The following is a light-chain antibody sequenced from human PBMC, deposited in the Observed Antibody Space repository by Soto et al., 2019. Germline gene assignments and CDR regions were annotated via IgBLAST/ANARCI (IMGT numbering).Light chain of an antibody. CDR1: ENVHEY. Sequence: EIELTQSPATLSLSPGERATLSCRASENVHEYLAWYQQKPGQAPRLLIYDAINRATGIPDRFSGSGSGTDFTLTISRLEPEDFAVYYCQQYGSSGTFGQGTKVDIK. J-gene: IGKJ1*01. CDR3: QQYGSSGT. CDR2: DAI. V-gene: IGKV3-20*01.